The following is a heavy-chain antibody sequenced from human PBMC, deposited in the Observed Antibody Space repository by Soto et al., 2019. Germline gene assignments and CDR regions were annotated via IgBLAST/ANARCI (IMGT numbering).Heavy chain of an antibody. J-gene: IGHJ6*02. CDR3: ARDRTYYDFWSGYHGSYYYGMDV. Sequence: GGSLRLSCAASGFTFSSYDMHWVRQATGKGLEWVSAIGTAGDTYYPGSVKGRFTISRENAKNSLYLQMNSLRAGDTAVYYCARDRTYYDFWSGYHGSYYYGMDVWGQGTTVTV. V-gene: IGHV3-13*01. D-gene: IGHD3-3*01. CDR2: IGTAGDT. CDR1: GFTFSSYD.